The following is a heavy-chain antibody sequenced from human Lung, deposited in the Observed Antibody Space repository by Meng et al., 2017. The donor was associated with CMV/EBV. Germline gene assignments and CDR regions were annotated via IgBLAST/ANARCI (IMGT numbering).Heavy chain of an antibody. D-gene: IGHD2-15*01. CDR3: ASGTPGRSYCDY. CDR2: LVYYVDK. V-gene: IGHV1-18*01. CDR1: GYSLGRYA. J-gene: IGHJ4*02. Sequence: LSGPGDTSHGVSVRFACKAYGYSLGRYACYWMRQAPGRGLEWLGWLVYYVDKYTAQKFPGRSTMTTDTHTNTAFMELRRLSSADTAVSYCASGTPGRSYCDYWGQGTLVTVSS.